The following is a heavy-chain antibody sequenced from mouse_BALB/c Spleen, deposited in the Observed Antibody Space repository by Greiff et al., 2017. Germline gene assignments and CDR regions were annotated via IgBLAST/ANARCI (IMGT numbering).Heavy chain of an antibody. CDR3: ARDRATVVVDAMDY. CDR1: GFTFSDYY. J-gene: IGHJ4*01. D-gene: IGHD1-1*01. Sequence: EVQRVESGGGLVKPGGSLKLSCAASGFTFSDYYMYWVRQTPEKRLEWVATISDGGSYTYYLDSVKGRFTISRDNAKNNLYLQMSSLKSEDTAMYYCARDRATVVVDAMDYWGQGTSVTVSS. CDR2: ISDGGSYT. V-gene: IGHV5-4*02.